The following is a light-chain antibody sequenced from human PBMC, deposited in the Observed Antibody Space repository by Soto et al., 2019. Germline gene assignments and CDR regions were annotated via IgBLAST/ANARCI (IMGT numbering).Light chain of an antibody. V-gene: IGKV1-12*01. Sequence: DIQMTQSPSSVSASVGDRVTITCRASQNIDNWLAWYQHKPGKAPHLLIYSASTLQSGVPSRFSGGGSGTDFTLTISSLQPEDFATYYCQQCNSFPITFGQGTRLEI. CDR1: QNIDNW. J-gene: IGKJ5*01. CDR2: SAS. CDR3: QQCNSFPIT.